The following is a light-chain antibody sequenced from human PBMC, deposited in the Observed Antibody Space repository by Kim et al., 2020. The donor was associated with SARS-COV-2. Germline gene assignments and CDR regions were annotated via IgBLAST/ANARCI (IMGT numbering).Light chain of an antibody. CDR3: LQYAIYPWT. Sequence: ASVGDSVTVTCRASQGIEKYLAWYQQKPGKVPGRLIYAASSVHSGGPSRFSGSGYGTEFTLTISSLQPEDFATYFCLQYAIYPWTFGQGTKVDIK. J-gene: IGKJ1*01. CDR1: QGIEKY. CDR2: AAS. V-gene: IGKV1-17*01.